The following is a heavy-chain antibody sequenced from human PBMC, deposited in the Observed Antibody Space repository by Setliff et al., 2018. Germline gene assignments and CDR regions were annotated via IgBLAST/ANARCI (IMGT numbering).Heavy chain of an antibody. D-gene: IGHD3-3*01. CDR2: ISGYNGNT. Sequence: ASVKVSCKASGGTFSIFVFSWVRQAPGQGLEWMGWISGYNGNTEYAQNLQGRVTMTMDTSTSTAYMELRSLTSDDTAVYYCARVPRLEWLLPTFDSWGQGTLVTVSS. J-gene: IGHJ4*02. CDR1: GGTFSIFV. CDR3: ARVPRLEWLLPTFDS. V-gene: IGHV1-18*01.